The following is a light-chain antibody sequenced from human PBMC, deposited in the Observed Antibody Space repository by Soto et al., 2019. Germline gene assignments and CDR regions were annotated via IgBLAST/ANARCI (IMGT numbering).Light chain of an antibody. CDR1: QSISNS. Sequence: IVLTQSPATLPLSPGERATLSCKASQSISNSLGWFQQKPGQAPRLLIDDASNRATGIPARFTGSGSGSDFTLTISSLEPEDFGVYYCRQRYNWPLTFGGGTKVEIK. J-gene: IGKJ4*01. V-gene: IGKV3-11*01. CDR3: RQRYNWPLT. CDR2: DAS.